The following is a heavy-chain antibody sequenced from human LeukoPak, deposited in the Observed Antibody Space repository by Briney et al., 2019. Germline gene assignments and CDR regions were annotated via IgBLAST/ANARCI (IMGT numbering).Heavy chain of an antibody. Sequence: ASVKVSCKASGYTFTSYDINWVRQAPGQGLEWMGWINPNSGGTNFAQKFQGRVTMTRDTSISTAYLELSSLRSDDTAVYYCARDRRAVAVNLFDYWGQGTLVTVSS. CDR1: GYTFTSYD. V-gene: IGHV1-2*02. CDR3: ARDRRAVAVNLFDY. D-gene: IGHD6-19*01. J-gene: IGHJ4*02. CDR2: INPNSGGT.